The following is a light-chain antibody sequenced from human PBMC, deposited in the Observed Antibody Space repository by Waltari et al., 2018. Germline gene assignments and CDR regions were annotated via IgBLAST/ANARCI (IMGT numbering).Light chain of an antibody. J-gene: IGKJ1*01. V-gene: IGKV3D-15*01. CDR1: QSISDS. CDR2: GAS. CDR3: HQYKIWPEA. Sequence: EIVMTQSPATLPVSPGERATLSCTTSQSISDSLGWYQQRPGQAPRLLIYGASTRATGIPARFSGSGSGTEFTLTISSLQSEDFAVYYCHQYKIWPEAFGQGTKVEIK.